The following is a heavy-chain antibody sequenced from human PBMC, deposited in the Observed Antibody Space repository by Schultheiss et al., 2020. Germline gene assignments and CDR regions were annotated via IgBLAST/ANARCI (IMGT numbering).Heavy chain of an antibody. V-gene: IGHV1-18*01. Sequence: ASVKVSCKASGYTFTSYGISWVRQAPGQGLEWMGWISADNGNTNYAQKFQGRVTMTTDTSTSTAYMELRSLRSDDTAVYYCARVAAVVVTAIDGIDPWGQGTLVTVSS. D-gene: IGHD2-21*02. CDR3: ARVAAVVVTAIDGIDP. J-gene: IGHJ5*02. CDR2: ISADNGNT. CDR1: GYTFTSYG.